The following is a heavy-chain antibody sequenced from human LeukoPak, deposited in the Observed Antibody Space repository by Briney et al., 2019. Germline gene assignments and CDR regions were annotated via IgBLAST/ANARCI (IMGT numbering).Heavy chain of an antibody. CDR3: ARDELGYCSGGSCLSYYYYYGMDV. CDR2: INPNSGGT. D-gene: IGHD2-15*01. CDR1: GYTFTGYY. V-gene: IGHV1-2*02. Sequence: GASVKVSCTASGYTFTGYYMHWVRQAPGQGLEWMGWINPNSGGTNYAQKFQGRVTMTRDTSISTAYMELSRLRSDDTAVYYCARDELGYCSGGSCLSYYYYYGMDVWGQGTTVTVSS. J-gene: IGHJ6*02.